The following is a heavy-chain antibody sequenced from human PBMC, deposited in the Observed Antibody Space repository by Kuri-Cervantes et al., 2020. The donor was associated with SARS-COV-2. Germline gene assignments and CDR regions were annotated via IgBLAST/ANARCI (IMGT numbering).Heavy chain of an antibody. CDR2: MNPNSGNT. CDR3: ARLAVYYYYMDV. CDR1: GYTFTSYD. D-gene: IGHD6-19*01. V-gene: IGHV1-8*03. J-gene: IGHJ6*03. Sequence: ASVKVSCKASGYTFTSYDINWVRQATGQGLEWMGWMNPNSGNTGYAQKFQGRVTITRNTSISTAYMELRSLRSDDTAVYYCARLAVYYYYMDVWGKGTTVTVSS.